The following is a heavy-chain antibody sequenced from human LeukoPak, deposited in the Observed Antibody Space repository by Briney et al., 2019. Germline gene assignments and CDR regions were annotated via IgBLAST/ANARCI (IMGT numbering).Heavy chain of an antibody. Sequence: GGSLRLSCAASEFFFGDFSMAWIRQAPGEGLEWVSYISSSGSTIYYADSVKGRFTISRDNAKNSLYLQMNSLRAEDTAVYYCAELGITMIGGVWGKGTTVTISS. V-gene: IGHV3-11*04. D-gene: IGHD3-10*02. J-gene: IGHJ6*04. CDR3: AELGITMIGGV. CDR2: ISSSGSTI. CDR1: EFFFGDFS.